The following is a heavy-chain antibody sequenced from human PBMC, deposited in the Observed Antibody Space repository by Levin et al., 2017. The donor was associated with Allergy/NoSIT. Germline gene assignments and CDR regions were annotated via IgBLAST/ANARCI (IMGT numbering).Heavy chain of an antibody. CDR1: GFTFSSYS. Sequence: GGSLRLSCAASGFTFSSYSMNWVRQAPGKGLEWVSSISSSSSYIYYADSVKGRFTISRDNAKNSLYLQMNSLRAEDTAVYYCARDLQQQLNYYYYYMDVWGKGTTVTVSS. V-gene: IGHV3-21*01. CDR2: ISSSSSYI. D-gene: IGHD6-13*01. CDR3: ARDLQQQLNYYYYYMDV. J-gene: IGHJ6*03.